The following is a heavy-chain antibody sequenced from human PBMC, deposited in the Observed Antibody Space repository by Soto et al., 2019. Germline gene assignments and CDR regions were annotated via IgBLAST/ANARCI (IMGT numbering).Heavy chain of an antibody. Sequence: ASVKVSCKASGYTFTGYYMHWVRQAPGQGLEWMGWINPNSGGTNYAQKFQGRVTMTRDTSISTAYMELSRLRSDDTAVYYCVSHEQGDSSGYYDDAFDIWGQGTMVTVSS. D-gene: IGHD3-22*01. V-gene: IGHV1-2*02. J-gene: IGHJ3*02. CDR2: INPNSGGT. CDR3: VSHEQGDSSGYYDDAFDI. CDR1: GYTFTGYY.